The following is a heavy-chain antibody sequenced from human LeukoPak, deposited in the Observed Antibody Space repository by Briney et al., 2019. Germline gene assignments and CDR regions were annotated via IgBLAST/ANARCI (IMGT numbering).Heavy chain of an antibody. V-gene: IGHV4-59*01. CDR3: ARITNSYGWRYYFDY. Sequence: KPSETLSLTCAVYGGSFSGYYWSWIRQPPGKGLEWIGYIYYSGSTNYNPSLKSRVTISVDTSKNQFSLKLSSVTAADTAVYYCARITNSYGWRYYFDYWGQGTLVTVSS. J-gene: IGHJ4*02. CDR2: IYYSGST. CDR1: GGSFSGYY. D-gene: IGHD5-18*01.